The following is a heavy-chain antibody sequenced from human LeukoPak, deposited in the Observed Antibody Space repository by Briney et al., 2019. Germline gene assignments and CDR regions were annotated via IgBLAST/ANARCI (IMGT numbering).Heavy chain of an antibody. D-gene: IGHD1-26*01. V-gene: IGHV4-59*01. CDR1: GGSFSGYY. J-gene: IGHJ4*02. Sequence: SETLSLTCAVYGGSFSGYYWSWIRQPPGKGLEWIGYIYYSGSTNYNPSLKSRVTISVDTSKKQFSLKLSSVTAADTAVYYCARLSLGATGGYYFDYWGQGTLVTVSS. CDR3: ARLSLGATGGYYFDY. CDR2: IYYSGST.